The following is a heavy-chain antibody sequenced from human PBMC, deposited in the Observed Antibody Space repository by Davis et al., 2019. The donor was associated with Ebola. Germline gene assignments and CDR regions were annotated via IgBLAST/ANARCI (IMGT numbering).Heavy chain of an antibody. V-gene: IGHV3-21*06. J-gene: IGHJ5*02. Sequence: GRSLTLSCAPSGFTFSSYSMNWVRQAPGKGLEWVSSISSSSSYIYYADSVKGRFTISRDNAKNSLYLQMNNLRPEDTAVYYCARNGDYISAWGQGTLVTVSS. CDR3: ARNGDYISA. CDR2: ISSSSSYI. D-gene: IGHD4-17*01. CDR1: GFTFSSYS.